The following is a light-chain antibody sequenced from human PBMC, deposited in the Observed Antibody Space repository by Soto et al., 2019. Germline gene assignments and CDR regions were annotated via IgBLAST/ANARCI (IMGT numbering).Light chain of an antibody. CDR1: SSDVGGYNY. CDR2: DVS. Sequence: QSALTQPRSVSGSPGQSVTISCTGTSSDVGGYNYVSWYQQHPGKAPQLMIYDVSKRPSGVPDRFSGSKSGTAASLTISRLHAEDDDDYYGCSYASRYTYVFGTGTKLTVL. J-gene: IGLJ1*01. CDR3: CSYASRYTYV. V-gene: IGLV2-11*01.